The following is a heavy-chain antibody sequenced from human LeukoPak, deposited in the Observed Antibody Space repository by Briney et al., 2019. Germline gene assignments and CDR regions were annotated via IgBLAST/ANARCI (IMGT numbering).Heavy chain of an antibody. D-gene: IGHD2-2*01. CDR1: GYTFTSYD. J-gene: IGHJ4*02. CDR3: ARGPDWDIVVVPAAVQADY. Sequence: ASVKVSCKASGYTFTSYDINWVRQATGQGLEWMGWMNPNSGNTGYAQKFQGRVTMTRNTSISTAYMELSSLRSEDTAVYYCARGPDWDIVVVPAAVQADYWGQGTLVTVSS. V-gene: IGHV1-8*01. CDR2: MNPNSGNT.